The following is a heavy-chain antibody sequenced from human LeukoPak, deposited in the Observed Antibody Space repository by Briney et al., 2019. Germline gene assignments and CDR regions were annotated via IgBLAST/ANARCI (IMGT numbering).Heavy chain of an antibody. V-gene: IGHV3-23*01. CDR2: ISGSGGST. J-gene: IGHJ6*02. CDR1: GFTFSSYA. D-gene: IGHD3-10*01. Sequence: GGSLRLSCAASGFTFSSYAMSWVRQAPGKGLEWVSAISGSGGSTYYADSVKGWFTISRDNSKNTLYLQMNSLRAEDTAVYYCAKDPMVRGVIAYYYYYYGMDVWGQGTTVTVSS. CDR3: AKDPMVRGVIAYYYYYYGMDV.